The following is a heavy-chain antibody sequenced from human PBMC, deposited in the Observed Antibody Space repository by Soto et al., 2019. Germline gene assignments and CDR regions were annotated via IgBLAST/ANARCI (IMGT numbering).Heavy chain of an antibody. CDR2: IVVGSGDI. Sequence: SVKVSCKASGFTFSRSSVQWVRQARGQRLEWIGWIVVGSGDIKYAQKHQERVSITRDVSTSTAYMELTSLRSENTAVYYCAADPSQSQGWFDPWGQGTLVTVSS. CDR3: AADPSQSQGWFDP. CDR1: GFTFSRSS. J-gene: IGHJ5*02. V-gene: IGHV1-58*01.